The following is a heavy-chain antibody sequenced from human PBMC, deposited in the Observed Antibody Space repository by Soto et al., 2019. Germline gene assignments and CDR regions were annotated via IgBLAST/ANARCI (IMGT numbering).Heavy chain of an antibody. Sequence: ASVKVSCKASGYPFSSYGITWVRQAPGQRLEWMGWFNTYNGNTNYAQKFQGRVTMTTDTSTSTAYMELRSLRSDDTAVYYCARERGGYSYGDYWGQ. CDR2: FNTYNGNT. J-gene: IGHJ4*01. CDR3: ARERGGYSYGDY. CDR1: GYPFSSYG. V-gene: IGHV1-18*01. D-gene: IGHD5-18*01.